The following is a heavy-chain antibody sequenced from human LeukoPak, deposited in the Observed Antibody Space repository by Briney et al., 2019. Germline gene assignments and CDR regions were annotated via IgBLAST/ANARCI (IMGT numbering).Heavy chain of an antibody. CDR2: ISGSGGST. V-gene: IGHV3-23*01. D-gene: IGHD4-11*01. CDR3: AKGQLTTVTTWVGFDY. Sequence: GGSLRLSCAASGFTFSSYAMSWARQAPGEGLEWVSAISGSGGSTYYAGAVKGRFNISRDNSKNTLDLQMNSLRAEDTAVYSCAKGQLTTVTTWVGFDYWGQGTLVTVSS. CDR1: GFTFSSYA. J-gene: IGHJ4*02.